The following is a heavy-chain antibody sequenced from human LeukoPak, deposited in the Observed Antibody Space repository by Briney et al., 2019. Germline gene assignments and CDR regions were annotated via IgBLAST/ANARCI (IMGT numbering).Heavy chain of an antibody. Sequence: GGSLRLSCAASGFTFTSYWMSWVRQAPGKGLEWVANIKQDGSEKYYVDSVKGRFTISRDNAKNSLYLQMNSLRAEDTAVYYCARGRPAGDGGYYFDYWGQGTLVTVSS. CDR1: GFTFTSYW. V-gene: IGHV3-7*01. CDR2: IKQDGSEK. J-gene: IGHJ4*02. CDR3: ARGRPAGDGGYYFDY. D-gene: IGHD7-27*01.